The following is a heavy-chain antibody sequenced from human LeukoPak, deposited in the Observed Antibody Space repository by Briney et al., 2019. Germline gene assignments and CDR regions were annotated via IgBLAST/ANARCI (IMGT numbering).Heavy chain of an antibody. CDR3: ARNTAGDPNYFDY. CDR1: GGSISSSDW. CDR2: IYHSGST. D-gene: IGHD5-18*01. V-gene: IGHV4-4*02. J-gene: IGHJ4*02. Sequence: SETLSLTCDVSGGSISSSDWWSWVRQPPGKGLEWIGEIYHSGSTNYNPSLKSRVTMSVDKSKNQFSLKLSSVTAADTAVYYCARNTAGDPNYFDYWGQGTLVTVSS.